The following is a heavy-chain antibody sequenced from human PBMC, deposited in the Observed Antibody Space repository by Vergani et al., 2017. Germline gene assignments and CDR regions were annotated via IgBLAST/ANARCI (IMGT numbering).Heavy chain of an antibody. CDR2: IYYSGST. D-gene: IGHD3-10*01. J-gene: IGHJ5*02. CDR3: ASGRRRPGAELFPQFDP. CDR1: GGSISSSSYY. V-gene: IGHV4-39*07. Sequence: QLQLQESGPGLVKPSETLSLTCTVSGGSISSSSYYWGWIRQPPGKGLEWIGSIYYSGSTYYNPSLKSPVTISVDTSKNQFSLKLSSVTAADTAVYYCASGRRRPGAELFPQFDPWGQGTLVTVSS.